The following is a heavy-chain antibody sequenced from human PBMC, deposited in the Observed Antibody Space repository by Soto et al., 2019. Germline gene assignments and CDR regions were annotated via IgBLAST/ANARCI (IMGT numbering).Heavy chain of an antibody. V-gene: IGHV1-69*14. CDR2: IIPLFGTT. CDR1: GDTFSGYS. J-gene: IGHJ4*02. CDR3: ARDLGSGYDPGDY. Sequence: QVQLVQSGAEVKKPGSSVKVSCKASGDTFSGYSISWVRQAPGQGLEWMGGIIPLFGTTNYVQRFQDRVTITADKATSTAYMEFSSLKSEDTAIYYCARDLGSGYDPGDYWGQGTLVTVSS. D-gene: IGHD5-12*01.